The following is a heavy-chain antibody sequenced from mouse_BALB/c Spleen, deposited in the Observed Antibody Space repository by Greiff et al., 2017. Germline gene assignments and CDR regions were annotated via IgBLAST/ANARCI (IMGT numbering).Heavy chain of an antibody. V-gene: IGHV1S81*02. CDR2: INPSNGRT. J-gene: IGHJ3*01. D-gene: IGHD1-1*01. CDR3: ARAYGSSAY. Sequence: QVQLQQPGAELVKPGASVKLSCKASGYPFTSYGMHWVKQRPGQGLEWIGEINPSNGRTNYNEKFKNKATLTVEKSSSTAYMQLSSLTSEDSAVYYCARAYGSSAYWGQGTLVTVSA. CDR1: GYPFTSYG.